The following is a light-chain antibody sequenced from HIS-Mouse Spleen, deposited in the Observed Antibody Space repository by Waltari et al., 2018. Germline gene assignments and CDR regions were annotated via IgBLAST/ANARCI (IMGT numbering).Light chain of an antibody. V-gene: IGLV2-23*01. Sequence: QSALTQPASVSWSPGQSITISCTGTSSDVGSFTLVAWYQQHPGKAPKLMIYECSKRPSGVSNRFSGSKSGNTASLTISGLQAEDEADYYCCSYAGSSTYWVFGGGTKLTVL. CDR3: CSYAGSSTYWV. CDR2: ECS. CDR1: SSDVGSFTL. J-gene: IGLJ3*02.